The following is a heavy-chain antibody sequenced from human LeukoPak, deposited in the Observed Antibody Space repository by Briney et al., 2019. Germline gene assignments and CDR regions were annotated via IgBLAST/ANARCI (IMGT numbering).Heavy chain of an antibody. CDR2: IRYDGSNK. J-gene: IGHJ4*02. CDR3: AKDQYRACDY. CDR1: GFTFSSYG. Sequence: GGSLRLSCAASGFTFSSYGMHWVRQAPGKGLEWAAFIRYDGSNKYYADSVKGRFTISRDNSKNTLYLQMNSLRAEDTAVYYCAKDQYRACDYWGQGTLVTVSS. V-gene: IGHV3-30*02. D-gene: IGHD2-2*01.